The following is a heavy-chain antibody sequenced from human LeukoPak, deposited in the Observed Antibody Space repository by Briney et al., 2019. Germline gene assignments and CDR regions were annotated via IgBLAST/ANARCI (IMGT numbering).Heavy chain of an antibody. V-gene: IGHV3-9*01. D-gene: IGHD4-23*01. CDR2: ISWSSGSI. CDR3: AKDRTTVVTPWGSSFDY. Sequence: PGGSLRLSCAASGFTFDDYAMHWVRQAPGKGLEWVSGISWSSGSIGYADSVKGRFTISRDNAKNSLYLQMNSLRAEDTALYYCAKDRTTVVTPWGSSFDYWGQGTLVTVSS. CDR1: GFTFDDYA. J-gene: IGHJ4*02.